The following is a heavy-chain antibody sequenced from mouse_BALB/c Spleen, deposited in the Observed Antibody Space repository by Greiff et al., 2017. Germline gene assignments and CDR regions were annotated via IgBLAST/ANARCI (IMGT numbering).Heavy chain of an antibody. J-gene: IGHJ2*01. CDR1: GYSITSGYY. CDR3: ARGSYYFDY. V-gene: IGHV3-6*02. CDR2: ISYDGSN. Sequence: DVKLQESGPGLVKPSQSLSLTCSVTGYSITSGYYWNWIRQFPGNKLEWMGYISYDGSNNYNPSLKNRISITRDTSKNQFFLKLNSVTTEDTATYYCARGSYYFDYWGQGTTLTVSS.